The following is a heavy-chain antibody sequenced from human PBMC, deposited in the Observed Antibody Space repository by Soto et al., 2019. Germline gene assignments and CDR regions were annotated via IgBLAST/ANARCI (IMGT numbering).Heavy chain of an antibody. CDR2: LSSKSAYI. Sequence: EVQLVESGGGLVKPGASLTLSCVASGFPFISHTMSWIRQAPGKGLEWVSSLSSKSAYIYYTESVRGRFNVSRDNAKNSLFLQMNSLRVEDTGVYYCARVGRYLSESTESHWGRGTVVIVSS. J-gene: IGHJ4*02. V-gene: IGHV3-21*01. D-gene: IGHD3-10*01. CDR3: ARVGRYLSESTESH. CDR1: GFPFISHT.